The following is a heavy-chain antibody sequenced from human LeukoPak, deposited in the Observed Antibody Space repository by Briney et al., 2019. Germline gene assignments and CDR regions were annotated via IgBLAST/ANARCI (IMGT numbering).Heavy chain of an antibody. Sequence: GGSLRLSCIGSGFSISTYWMHWVRQVPGKGLVWVSRISSDGRSTNYADSVRGRFTISRDNAKNSLYLQMNSLRDEDTAVYYCAGEARTATAAPDYWGQGTLVTVSS. D-gene: IGHD6-13*01. CDR1: GFSISTYW. J-gene: IGHJ4*02. CDR2: ISSDGRST. CDR3: AGEARTATAAPDY. V-gene: IGHV3-74*01.